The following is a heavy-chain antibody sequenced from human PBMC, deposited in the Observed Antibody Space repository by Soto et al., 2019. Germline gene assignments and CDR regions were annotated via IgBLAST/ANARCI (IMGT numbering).Heavy chain of an antibody. CDR1: GFTFNDYY. V-gene: IGHV3-11*06. D-gene: IGHD1-26*01. CDR3: ARDMGARRGDFDY. J-gene: IGHJ4*02. CDR2: ISSSSSYT. Sequence: GVSLSLTCAASGFTFNDYYISWIRKAPGKGQDWVSYISSSSSYTNYADSLNDRRPLTRENAKKKQYLPMNSPRAEDTAVDYWARDMGARRGDFDYWGQGLLVTVSS.